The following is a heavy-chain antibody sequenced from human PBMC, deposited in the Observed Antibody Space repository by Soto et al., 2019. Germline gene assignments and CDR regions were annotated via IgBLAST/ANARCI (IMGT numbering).Heavy chain of an antibody. J-gene: IGHJ4*02. CDR2: IRNKANSYAT. CDR1: GFTFSGSD. V-gene: IGHV3-73*01. CDR3: ARLGITNWASFDY. Sequence: GGSLRLSXTASGFTFSGSDMHWVRQASGKGLEWVGRIRNKANSYATAYAESVKGKFTISRDDSKNTAYLQMDRLKTEDTAVYYCARLGITNWASFDYWGQGTLVTVSS. D-gene: IGHD7-27*01.